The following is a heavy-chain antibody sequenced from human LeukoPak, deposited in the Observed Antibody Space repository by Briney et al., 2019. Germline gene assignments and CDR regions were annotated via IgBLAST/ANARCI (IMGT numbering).Heavy chain of an antibody. V-gene: IGHV3-48*03. Sequence: GGSLRLSCAASGFSFSNYEMKWVRQAPGKGLEWVSYISSSGSTTYYSDSVKGRFTISRDNAKNSLSLQMNSLRVEDTAVYYCARGVTARRFDYWGQGTLVTVSS. CDR3: ARGVTARRFDY. J-gene: IGHJ4*02. CDR2: ISSSGSTT. CDR1: GFSFSNYE.